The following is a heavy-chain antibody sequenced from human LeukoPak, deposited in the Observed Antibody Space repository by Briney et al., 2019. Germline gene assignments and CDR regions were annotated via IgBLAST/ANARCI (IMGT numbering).Heavy chain of an antibody. CDR2: VDPEDGET. CDR1: GYTLTDYY. D-gene: IGHD1-26*01. J-gene: IGHJ5*02. V-gene: IGHV1-69-2*01. Sequence: ASVKISCKVSGYTLTDYYMHWVQQAPGKGLEWMGLVDPEDGETIYAEKFEGRVTITADMSTDAAYMELSSLRSEDTAVYYCATLVGAHDWFDPWGQGTLVTVSS. CDR3: ATLVGAHDWFDP.